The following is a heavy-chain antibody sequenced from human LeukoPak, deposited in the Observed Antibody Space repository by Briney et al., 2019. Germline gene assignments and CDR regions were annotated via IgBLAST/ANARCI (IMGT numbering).Heavy chain of an antibody. CDR3: ARRDFWSGPTFDY. D-gene: IGHD3-3*01. V-gene: IGHV3-7*01. Sequence: GSLRLSCAASGFTFSSYWMSWVRQAPGKGLEWVANIKQDGSEKNYADSVKGRFSISRDNAKKSLYLQMNSLRVEDTAMYYCARRDFWSGPTFDYGGQGALVTVSS. CDR1: GFTFSSYW. CDR2: IKQDGSEK. J-gene: IGHJ4*02.